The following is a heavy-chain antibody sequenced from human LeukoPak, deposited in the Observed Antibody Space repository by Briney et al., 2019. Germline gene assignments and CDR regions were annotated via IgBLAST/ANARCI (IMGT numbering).Heavy chain of an antibody. CDR2: IIPIFGTA. J-gene: IGHJ4*02. V-gene: IGHV1-69*13. D-gene: IGHD3-9*01. Sequence: GASVKVSCKASGGTFSSYAISWVRQAPGQGLEWMGGIIPIFGTANYAQKFQGRVTITADESTSTAYMELSSLRSEDTAVYYCARGIWTRRGQYYDILTPLPYWGQGTLVTVSS. CDR3: ARGIWTRRGQYYDILTPLPY. CDR1: GGTFSSYA.